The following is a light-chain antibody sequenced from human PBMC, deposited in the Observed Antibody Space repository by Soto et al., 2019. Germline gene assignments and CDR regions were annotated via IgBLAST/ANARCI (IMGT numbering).Light chain of an antibody. CDR3: SSYAGSSTWV. Sequence: QSAPTQPPSASGSPGQSATISCTGTSSDVGGYNYVSWYQQYPGKAPKHIIYEVSRRPSGVPDRVSGSKSGNTASLTVSGLTSEDEADYYCSSYAGSSTWVFGGGTKLTVL. J-gene: IGLJ2*01. V-gene: IGLV2-8*01. CDR2: EVS. CDR1: SSDVGGYNY.